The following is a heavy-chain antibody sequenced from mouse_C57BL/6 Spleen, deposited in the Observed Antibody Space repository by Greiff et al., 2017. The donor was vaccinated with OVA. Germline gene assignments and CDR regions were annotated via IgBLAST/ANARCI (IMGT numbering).Heavy chain of an antibody. CDR1: GYAFRSSW. CDR3: ARRDAMDY. CDR2: IYPGDGDT. J-gene: IGHJ4*01. Sequence: VQLQQSGPELVKPGASVKISCKASGYAFRSSWMNWVKQRPGKGLEWIGRIYPGDGDTNYNGKFKGKATLTADKSSSTAYMQLSSLTAEDSAVYFCARRDAMDYWGQGTSVTVSS. V-gene: IGHV1-82*01.